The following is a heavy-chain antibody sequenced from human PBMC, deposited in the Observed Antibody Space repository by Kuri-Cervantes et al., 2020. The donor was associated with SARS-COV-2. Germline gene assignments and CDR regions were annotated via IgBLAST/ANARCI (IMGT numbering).Heavy chain of an antibody. V-gene: IGHV3-21*01. J-gene: IGHJ4*02. D-gene: IGHD2-15*01. CDR1: GFTFSSYS. Sequence: LSLTCAASGFTFSSYSMNWVRQAPGRGLEWVSSISSSSSYIYYADSVKGRFTISRDNAKNSLYLQMNSLRAEDTAVYYCARELGGGSVWGQGTLVTVSS. CDR3: ARELGGGSV. CDR2: ISSSSSYI.